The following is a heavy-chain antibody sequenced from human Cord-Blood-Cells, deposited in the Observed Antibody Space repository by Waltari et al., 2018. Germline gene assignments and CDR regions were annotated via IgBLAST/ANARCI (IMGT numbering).Heavy chain of an antibody. CDR1: GGTFSSYA. V-gene: IGHV1-69*01. D-gene: IGHD5-18*01. Sequence: QVQLVQSGAEVKKPGSSVKVSCKASGGTFSSYAISWVRQAPGQGLEWMGGIIPILGTANYAQKFQGRVTITADESTSTAYMELSSLRAEDTAVYYCARWTTAMVTYFDYWGQGTLVTVSS. CDR3: ARWTTAMVTYFDY. J-gene: IGHJ4*02. CDR2: IIPILGTA.